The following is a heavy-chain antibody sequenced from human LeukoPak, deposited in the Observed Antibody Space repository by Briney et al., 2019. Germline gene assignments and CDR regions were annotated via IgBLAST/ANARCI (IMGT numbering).Heavy chain of an antibody. V-gene: IGHV1-2*02. D-gene: IGHD3-16*02. J-gene: IGHJ3*02. Sequence: GASVKVSCKASGGTFSSYAISWVRQAPGQGLEWMGWINPNSGGTNYAQKFQGRVTMTRDTSISTAYMELSRLRSDDTAVYYCAREGIVGGLDIWGQGTMVTVSS. CDR2: INPNSGGT. CDR3: AREGIVGGLDI. CDR1: GGTFSSYA.